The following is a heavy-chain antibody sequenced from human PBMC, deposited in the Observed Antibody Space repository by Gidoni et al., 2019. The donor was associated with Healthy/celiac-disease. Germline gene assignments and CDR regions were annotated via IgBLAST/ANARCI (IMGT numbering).Heavy chain of an antibody. Sequence: EVQLLESGGGLVQPGGSLRLSCAASGFTFSSYAMSWVRQAPGKGLEWVSAISGSGGSTYYADSVKGRFTISRDNSKNTLYLQMNSLRAEDTAVYYCAKALPSEGYYDFWSGAPWERWFDPWGQGTLVTVSS. J-gene: IGHJ5*02. D-gene: IGHD3-3*01. CDR1: GFTFSSYA. V-gene: IGHV3-23*01. CDR3: AKALPSEGYYDFWSGAPWERWFDP. CDR2: ISGSGGST.